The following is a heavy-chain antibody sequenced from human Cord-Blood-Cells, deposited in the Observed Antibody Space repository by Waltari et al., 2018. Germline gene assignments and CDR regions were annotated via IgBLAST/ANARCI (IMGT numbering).Heavy chain of an antibody. D-gene: IGHD3-3*01. CDR3: ARVRENTIFGVVTSSNWFDP. J-gene: IGHJ5*02. CDR1: GGSISSHY. Sequence: QVQLQESGPGLVKPSETLSLTCTVSGGSISSHYWSWIRQPPGKGLEWVGYIYYSGSTNYVPTLESRVTISVDTAKNQFALKLSSVTAADTAVYYCARVRENTIFGVVTSSNWFDPWGQGTLVTVSS. CDR2: IYYSGST. V-gene: IGHV4-59*11.